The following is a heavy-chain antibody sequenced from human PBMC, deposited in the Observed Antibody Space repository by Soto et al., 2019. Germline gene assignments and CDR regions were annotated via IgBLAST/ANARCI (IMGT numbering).Heavy chain of an antibody. J-gene: IGHJ4*02. CDR3: VRGTSL. CDR1: GYSFTTYY. Sequence: QVQLVQSGAEVKKPGASVKVSCKASGYSFTTYYIHWVRQAPGQGLEWMGIINPSDGNTTYAQKLQGRVTLTRDTSTSTVYMELSSMSSEDTAVYYCVRGTSLWGQGTLVTVSS. V-gene: IGHV1-46*04. CDR2: INPSDGNT.